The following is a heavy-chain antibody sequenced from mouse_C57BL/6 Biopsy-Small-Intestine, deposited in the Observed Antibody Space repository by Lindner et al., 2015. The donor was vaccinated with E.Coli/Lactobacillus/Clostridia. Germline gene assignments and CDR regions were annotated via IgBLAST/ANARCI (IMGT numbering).Heavy chain of an antibody. CDR2: ISAYNGNT. Sequence: KVSCKASGYTFTSYGISWVRQAPGQGLEWMGWISAYNGNTNYAQKLQGRVTMTTDTSTSTAYMELRSLRSDDTAVYYCARDSSSWYYYYYSMDVWGQGTTVTVSS. V-gene: IGHV1-81*01. CDR1: GYTFTSYG. D-gene: IGHD2-5*01. CDR3: ARDSSSWYYYYYSMDV. J-gene: IGHJ1*01.